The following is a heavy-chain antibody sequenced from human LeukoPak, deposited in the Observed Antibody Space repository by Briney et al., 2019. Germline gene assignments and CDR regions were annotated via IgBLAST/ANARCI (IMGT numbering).Heavy chain of an antibody. CDR2: INSDGSST. CDR3: ARGGYDILTGYPYYFDY. CDR1: GFTFSSYW. V-gene: IGHV3-74*01. Sequence: GGSLRPSCAASGFTFSSYWMHWVRQAPGKGLVWVSRINSDGSSTSYADSVKGRFTISRDNAKNTLYLQMNSLRAEDTAVYYCARGGYDILTGYPYYFDYWGRGTLVTVSS. J-gene: IGHJ4*02. D-gene: IGHD3-9*01.